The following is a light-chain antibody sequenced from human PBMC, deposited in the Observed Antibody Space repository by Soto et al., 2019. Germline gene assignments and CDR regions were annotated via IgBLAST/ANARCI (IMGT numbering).Light chain of an antibody. J-gene: IGKJ1*01. V-gene: IGKV3-15*01. CDR2: GAS. CDR1: QSVSSN. Sequence: EIVMTQSPATLYVSPGERATLSCRASQSVSSNLAWYQQKPCQAPRLLIYGASTRATAIAARFSGSGSGTEFTLNISILQSEDFAVYYSQQYNNWPPWTFGHGTKVEIK. CDR3: QQYNNWPPWT.